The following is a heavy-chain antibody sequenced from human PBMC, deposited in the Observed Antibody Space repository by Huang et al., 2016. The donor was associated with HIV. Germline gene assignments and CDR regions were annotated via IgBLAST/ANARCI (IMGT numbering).Heavy chain of an antibody. J-gene: IGHJ4*02. V-gene: IGHV4-59*11. Sequence: QVQLQESGPGLVKPLETLSLTCTVSGGSISSHYWSWIRQPPGRGLEWIVSIYYSGNTNQNPSLKSRGTISVDTSKNQFSRKLNSMTAADTAMYYCARPLGTFWGSFDYWGQGTLVTVSS. CDR1: GGSISSHY. D-gene: IGHD6-13*01. CDR2: IYYSGNT. CDR3: ARPLGTFWGSFDY.